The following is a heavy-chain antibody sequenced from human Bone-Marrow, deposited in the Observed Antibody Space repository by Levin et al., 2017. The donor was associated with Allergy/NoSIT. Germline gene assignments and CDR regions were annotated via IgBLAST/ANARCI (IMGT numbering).Heavy chain of an antibody. CDR1: GGSISSYY. D-gene: IGHD5-18*01. Sequence: TSETLSLTCTVSGGSISSYYWSWIRQPPGKGLEWIGYIYYSGSTNYNPSLKSRVTISVDTSKNQFSLKLSSVTAADTAVYYCARLAVHTAMVDYWGQGTLVTVSS. J-gene: IGHJ4*02. CDR2: IYYSGST. V-gene: IGHV4-59*08. CDR3: ARLAVHTAMVDY.